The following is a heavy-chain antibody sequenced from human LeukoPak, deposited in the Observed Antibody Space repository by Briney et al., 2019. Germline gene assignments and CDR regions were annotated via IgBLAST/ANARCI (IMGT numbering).Heavy chain of an antibody. CDR2: IYYSGST. J-gene: IGHJ4*02. V-gene: IGHV4-39*01. D-gene: IGHD3-10*01. CDR3: ASHLWFGEYLLDY. CDR1: GVSISTSNR. Sequence: SETLSLTCDVSGVSISTSNRWSWVRQPPGKGLEWIGSIYYSGSTYYNPSLKSRVTISVDTSKNQFSLKLSSVTAADTAVYYCASHLWFGEYLLDYWGQGTLVTVSS.